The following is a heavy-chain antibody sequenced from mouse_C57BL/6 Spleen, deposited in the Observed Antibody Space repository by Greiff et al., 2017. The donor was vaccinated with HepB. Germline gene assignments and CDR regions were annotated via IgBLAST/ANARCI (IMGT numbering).Heavy chain of an antibody. D-gene: IGHD2-3*01. CDR1: GFTFSSYA. CDR3: TRDGGNYDGYYGDYFDH. CDR2: ISSGGDYI. J-gene: IGHJ2*01. Sequence: EVQRVESGEGLVKPGGSLKLSCAASGFTFSSYAMSWVRQTPEKRLEWVAYISSGGDYIYYADTVKGRFTISRDNARNTLYLQMSSLKSEDTAMYYCTRDGGNYDGYYGDYFDHWGQGTTLTVSS. V-gene: IGHV5-9-1*02.